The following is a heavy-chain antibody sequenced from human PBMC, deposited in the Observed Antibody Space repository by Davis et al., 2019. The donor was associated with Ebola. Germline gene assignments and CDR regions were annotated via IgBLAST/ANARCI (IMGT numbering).Heavy chain of an antibody. J-gene: IGHJ4*02. CDR3: ARAPVDTAMVTGDY. CDR2: IYYSGST. CDR1: GGSFSGYY. V-gene: IGHV4-31*11. D-gene: IGHD5-18*01. Sequence: PSETLSLTCAVYGGSFSGYYWSWIRQHPGKGLEWIGYIYYSGSTYYNPSLKSRVTISVDTSKNQFSLKLSSVTAADTAVYYCARAPVDTAMVTGDYWGQGTLVTVSS.